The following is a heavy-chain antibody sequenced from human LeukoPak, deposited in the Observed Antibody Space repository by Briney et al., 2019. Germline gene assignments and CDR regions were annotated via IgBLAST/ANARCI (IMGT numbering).Heavy chain of an antibody. CDR3: ARFMGSGIYTPDY. CDR2: ISGSGGST. CDR1: GFTFSSYA. V-gene: IGHV3-23*01. J-gene: IGHJ4*02. Sequence: GGSLRLSCAASGFTFSSYAMSWVRQAPGKGLEWVSAISGSGGSTHYADSVKGRFTMSRDNARNSLYLQMNSLSPEDTAVYYCARFMGSGIYTPDYWGQGTLVTVSS. D-gene: IGHD3-10*01.